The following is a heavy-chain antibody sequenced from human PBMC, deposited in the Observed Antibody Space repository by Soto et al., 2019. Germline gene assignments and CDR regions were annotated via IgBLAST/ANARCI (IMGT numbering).Heavy chain of an antibody. V-gene: IGHV4-34*01. D-gene: IGHD6-19*01. Sequence: SETLSLTCAVYGGSFSGYYWSWIRQPPGKGLEWIGEINHSGSTNYNPSLKSRVTISVDTSKNQFSLKLSSVTAADTAVYYCARGENGIAVAGTGRYFDYWGQGTLVTVSS. CDR1: GGSFSGYY. CDR3: ARGENGIAVAGTGRYFDY. J-gene: IGHJ4*02. CDR2: INHSGST.